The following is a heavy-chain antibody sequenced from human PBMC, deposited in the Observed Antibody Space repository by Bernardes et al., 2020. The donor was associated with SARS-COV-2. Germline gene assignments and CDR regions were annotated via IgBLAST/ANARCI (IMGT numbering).Heavy chain of an antibody. D-gene: IGHD2-8*01. CDR1: EFTLRSSW. CDR3: ARDLGYCTNGVCSP. CDR2: INTDGSTT. J-gene: IGHJ5*02. Sequence: GGSLRLSCTASEFTLRSSWMHWVRQASGRGLVWVSRINTDGSTTNYADSVKGRFTISRDNAKNTLYLQMNSLRAEDTAVYYCARDLGYCTNGVCSPWGQGTLVTVSS. V-gene: IGHV3-74*01.